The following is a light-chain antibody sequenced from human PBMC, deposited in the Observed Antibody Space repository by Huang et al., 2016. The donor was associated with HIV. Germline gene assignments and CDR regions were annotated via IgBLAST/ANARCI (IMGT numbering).Light chain of an antibody. CDR3: QQVNSYPLT. CDR2: SAS. Sequence: IQLTQSPSSLSAFVGDRVTITCRASQDITTYLAWYQQKPGKAPNLRIYSASTLQTGVPSRFSGNGSGTNFTLTVSSLQPEDFGTYYCQQVNSYPLTFGGGTKVEIK. V-gene: IGKV1-9*01. J-gene: IGKJ4*01. CDR1: QDITTY.